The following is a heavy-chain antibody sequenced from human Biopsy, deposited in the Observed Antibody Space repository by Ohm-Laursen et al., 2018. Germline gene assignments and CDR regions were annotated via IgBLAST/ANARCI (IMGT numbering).Heavy chain of an antibody. V-gene: IGHV4-4*07. CDR3: AREPRIAAVAYFDP. Sequence: SETLSLTCTVSGGSISNYYWSWIRQPAGKGLEWIGRIYSSGSTNYNLSLKSRVTMSVDTSKKQFSLILSSLTAADTAVYYCAREPRIAAVAYFDPWGQGTLVTVSS. D-gene: IGHD6-13*01. CDR1: GGSISNYY. J-gene: IGHJ5*02. CDR2: IYSSGST.